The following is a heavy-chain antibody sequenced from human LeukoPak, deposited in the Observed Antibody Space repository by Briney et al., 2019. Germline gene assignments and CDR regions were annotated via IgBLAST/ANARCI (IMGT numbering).Heavy chain of an antibody. CDR3: ARADLYGGNPFDAFDI. CDR1: GGSIRCYY. Sequence: SETLSLTCSVSGGSIRCYYWNWIRQPPGKGLEWIGYISYTGSTNYNPSLKSRATISVDTSKNQFSLKLSSVTAADTAIYHCARADLYGGNPFDAFDIWGQGTMVTVSS. V-gene: IGHV4-59*08. D-gene: IGHD4-23*01. CDR2: ISYTGST. J-gene: IGHJ3*02.